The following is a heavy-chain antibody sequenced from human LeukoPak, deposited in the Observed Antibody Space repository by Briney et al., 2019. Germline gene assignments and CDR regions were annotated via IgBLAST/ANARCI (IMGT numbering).Heavy chain of an antibody. CDR1: GYTFTSYG. D-gene: IGHD6-19*01. J-gene: IGHJ6*02. CDR3: ARDIYVAGNYYYYGMDV. Sequence: ASVKVSCKASGYTFTSYGISWVRQAPGQGLEWMGWISAYNGNTNYAQKLQGRVTMTTDTSTSTAYMELRSLRSDDTAVYYCARDIYVAGNYYYYGMDVWGQGTTVTVSS. V-gene: IGHV1-18*01. CDR2: ISAYNGNT.